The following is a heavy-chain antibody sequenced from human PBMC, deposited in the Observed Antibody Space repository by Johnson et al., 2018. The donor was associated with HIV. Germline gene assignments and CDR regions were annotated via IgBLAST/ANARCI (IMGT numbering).Heavy chain of an antibody. CDR2: INQDGRDR. D-gene: IGHD5-24*01. CDR1: GFSFSSYW. Sequence: VQLVESGGGVVQPGGSLRLSCAASGFSFSSYWMTWVRQAPGKGLEWVANINQDGRDRYYVASVQGRFTISRDHAQNSLYLQMDSLRGEDTAGYYCARPWLKDGYNYGGGFDIWGQGTMVTVSS. J-gene: IGHJ3*02. CDR3: ARPWLKDGYNYGGGFDI. V-gene: IGHV3-7*05.